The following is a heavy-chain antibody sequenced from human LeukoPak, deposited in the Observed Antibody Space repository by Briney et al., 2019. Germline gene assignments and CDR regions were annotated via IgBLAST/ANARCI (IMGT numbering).Heavy chain of an antibody. CDR3: ARAGEQGLYSSSWYRLGVHDAFDI. V-gene: IGHV3-30*02. CDR1: GFPFSDYV. J-gene: IGHJ3*02. CDR2: IRYDGNNK. D-gene: IGHD6-13*01. Sequence: PGGSLRLSCAASGFPFSDYVMHWVRQAPGKGLEWVAVIRYDGNNKYYADSAKGRFTISRDNSKNMLYLQMNSLGTEDTAVYYCARAGEQGLYSSSWYRLGVHDAFDIWGQGTMVTVSS.